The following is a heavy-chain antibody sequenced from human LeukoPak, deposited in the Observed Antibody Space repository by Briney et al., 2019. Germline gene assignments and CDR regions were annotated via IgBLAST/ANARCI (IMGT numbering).Heavy chain of an antibody. CDR1: GGSISDNKW. Sequence: SGTLSLTCAVSGGSISDNKWWSWVRQPPGKGLEWIGEIYHSGSTNYNPSLKSRVTISVDKSKNQFSLTLSSVTAADTAVYYCARDKREPRYAFDIWGQGTMVTVSS. J-gene: IGHJ3*02. D-gene: IGHD1-26*01. V-gene: IGHV4-4*02. CDR3: ARDKREPRYAFDI. CDR2: IYHSGST.